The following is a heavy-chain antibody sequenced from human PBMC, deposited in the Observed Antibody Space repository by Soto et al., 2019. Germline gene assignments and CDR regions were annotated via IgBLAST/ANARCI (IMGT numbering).Heavy chain of an antibody. CDR2: ISAYNGNT. D-gene: IGHD3-10*01. J-gene: IGHJ6*02. V-gene: IGHV1-18*01. Sequence: QVQLVQSGAEVKKPGASVKVSCKASGYTFTSYGISWVRQAPGQGLEWMGWISAYNGNTNYAQKLQGRVTMTTDTSTSTAEMELGRRGSDDTAVYYCARGGVIRGLNYYYYGMDVWGQGTTVTVSS. CDR3: ARGGVIRGLNYYYYGMDV. CDR1: GYTFTSYG.